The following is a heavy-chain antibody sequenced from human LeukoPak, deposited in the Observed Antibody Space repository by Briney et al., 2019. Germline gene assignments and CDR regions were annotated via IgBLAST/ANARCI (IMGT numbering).Heavy chain of an antibody. V-gene: IGHV4-61*01. CDR3: TRGDYYYYYYMDV. CDR1: GGSISSGSYY. Sequence: SETLSLTCTVSGGSISSGSYYWSWIRQPPGKGLEWIGYIYYSGSTYYNPSLKSRVTISVDTSKNQFSPKLSSVTAADTAVYYCTRGDYYYYYYMDVWGKGTTVTVSS. CDR2: IYYSGST. J-gene: IGHJ6*03.